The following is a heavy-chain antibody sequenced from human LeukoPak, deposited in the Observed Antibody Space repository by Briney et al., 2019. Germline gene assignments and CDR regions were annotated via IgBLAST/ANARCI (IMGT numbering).Heavy chain of an antibody. CDR2: IYFSGST. CDR3: ARHGGSGYSSFDY. Sequence: PSETLSLTCTVSGGSISSSSYYWGWIRQPPGKGLEWIGSIYFSGSTYYNPSLKSRVTISVDTSKNHFSLKLSSVTAADTAVYYCARHGGSGYSSFDYWGQGTLVTVSP. J-gene: IGHJ4*02. CDR1: GGSISSSSYY. D-gene: IGHD5-18*01. V-gene: IGHV4-39*01.